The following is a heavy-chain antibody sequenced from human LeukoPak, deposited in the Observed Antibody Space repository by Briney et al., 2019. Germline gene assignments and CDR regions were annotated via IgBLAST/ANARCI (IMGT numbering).Heavy chain of an antibody. Sequence: PGGSLRLSCVASGFTFSSYWMTWVRQAPGKGLEWLANIKEDGSEKYYVDSVKGRFTISRDNAKNSLYLQMNSLRAEDTAVYYCARVTTVNAFDYWGQGTLVTVSS. V-gene: IGHV3-7*04. CDR3: ARVTTVNAFDY. D-gene: IGHD4-11*01. J-gene: IGHJ4*02. CDR2: IKEDGSEK. CDR1: GFTFSSYW.